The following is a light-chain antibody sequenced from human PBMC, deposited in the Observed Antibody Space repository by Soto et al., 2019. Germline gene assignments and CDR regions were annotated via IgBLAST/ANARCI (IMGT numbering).Light chain of an antibody. CDR2: AVS. CDR3: QRNIYRPVT. J-gene: IGKJ5*01. Sequence: ELLMTQSPATLSVSPGDRATLSCRASQSINSNLAWYHQQPVQAPRLLIYAVSSRTTAVPDRFSGSGSGTDFIITITSVPSDDLVVYCCQRNIYRPVTFGQGTRLEIK. V-gene: IGKV3-15*01. CDR1: QSINSN.